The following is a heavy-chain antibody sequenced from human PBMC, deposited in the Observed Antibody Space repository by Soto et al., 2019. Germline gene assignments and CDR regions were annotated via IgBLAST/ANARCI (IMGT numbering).Heavy chain of an antibody. D-gene: IGHD3-16*01. Sequence: PGESLKISCNGSGYSFTNYWMGWVRQMPGKGLEWMGIIYPGDSDTRYSPSFQGQVTISVDKSINTAFLQWSSLKASDTAMYYCARHLYDYLDCWGQGTLVTVSS. CDR2: IYPGDSDT. CDR1: GYSFTNYW. CDR3: ARHLYDYLDC. J-gene: IGHJ4*02. V-gene: IGHV5-51*01.